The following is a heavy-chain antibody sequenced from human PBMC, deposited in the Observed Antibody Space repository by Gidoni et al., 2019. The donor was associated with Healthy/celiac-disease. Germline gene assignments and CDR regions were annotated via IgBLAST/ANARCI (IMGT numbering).Heavy chain of an antibody. CDR3: ARELAVAGTGDY. CDR1: GFTFSSYG. CDR2: IWYDGSNK. D-gene: IGHD6-19*01. V-gene: IGHV3-33*01. J-gene: IGHJ4*02. Sequence: QVQLVESGGGVVQPGRSLRLSCAASGFTFSSYGMHWVRQAPGKGLEWVAVIWYDGSNKYYADSVKGRFTISRDNSKNTLYLQMNSLRAEDTAVYYCARELAVAGTGDYWGQGTLVTVSS.